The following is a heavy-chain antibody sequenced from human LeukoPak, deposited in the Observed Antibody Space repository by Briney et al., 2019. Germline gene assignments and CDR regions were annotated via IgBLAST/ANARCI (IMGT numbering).Heavy chain of an antibody. CDR3: TAEGEGLQFCGD. CDR2: IRSKANSYAT. D-gene: IGHD5-24*01. Sequence: PGGSLRLSCAAPGFTFSGSAMHWVRQASGKGLEWVGRIRSKANSYATAYAASVKGRFTISRDDSKNTAYLQMNSLKTEDTAVYYCTAEGEGLQFCGDCGQGTLVTVSS. J-gene: IGHJ4*02. CDR1: GFTFSGSA. V-gene: IGHV3-73*01.